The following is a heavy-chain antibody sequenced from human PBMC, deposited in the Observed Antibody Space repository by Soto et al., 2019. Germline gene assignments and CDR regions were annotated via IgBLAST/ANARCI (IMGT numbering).Heavy chain of an antibody. D-gene: IGHD3-22*01. CDR3: AKDRKYYDDSSGYSAFDY. V-gene: IGHV3-30*18. J-gene: IGHJ4*02. CDR1: GFTFSSYG. CDR2: ISYDGSNK. Sequence: GGSLRLSCAASGFTFSSYGMHWVRQAPGKGLEWVAVISYDGSNKYYADSVKGRFTISRDNSKNTLYLQMNSLRAEDKAVYYCAKDRKYYDDSSGYSAFDYWGQGTLVTVSS.